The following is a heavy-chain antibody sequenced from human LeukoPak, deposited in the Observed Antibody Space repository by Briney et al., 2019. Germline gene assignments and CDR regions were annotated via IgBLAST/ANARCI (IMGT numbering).Heavy chain of an antibody. D-gene: IGHD3-22*01. CDR3: AREYYYDSSGYYSDY. J-gene: IGHJ4*02. Sequence: PGRSLRLSCAASGFTFSSYGMHWVRQAPGKGLEWVAVISYDGSNKYYADSVKGRFTISRDNSKNTLYLQMNSLRAEDTAVYYCAREYYYDSSGYYSDYWGQGTLVTVSS. V-gene: IGHV3-30*03. CDR2: ISYDGSNK. CDR1: GFTFSSYG.